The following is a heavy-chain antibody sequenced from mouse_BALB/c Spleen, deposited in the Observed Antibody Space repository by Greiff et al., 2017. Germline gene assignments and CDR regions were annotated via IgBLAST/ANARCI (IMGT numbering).Heavy chain of an antibody. Sequence: EVKLVESGGGLVKPGGSLKLSCAASGFTFSDYYMYWVRQTPEKRLEWVATISDGGSYTYYPDSVKGRFTISRDNAKNNLYLQMSSLKSEDTAMYYCASSYGSSYGYAMDYWGQGTLVTVSA. CDR3: ASSYGSSYGYAMDY. V-gene: IGHV5-4*02. CDR1: GFTFSDYY. J-gene: IGHJ3*01. CDR2: ISDGGSYT. D-gene: IGHD1-1*01.